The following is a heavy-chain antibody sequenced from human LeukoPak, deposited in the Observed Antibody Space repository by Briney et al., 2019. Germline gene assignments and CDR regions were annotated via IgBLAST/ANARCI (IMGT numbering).Heavy chain of an antibody. J-gene: IGHJ4*02. CDR1: GYSISSGYY. D-gene: IGHD3-22*01. CDR2: IYYSGST. Sequence: SETLSLTCTVSGYSISSGYYWGWIRQPPGKGLEWIGSIYYSGSTYYNPSLKSRVTISLDTSKNQFSLKLSSVTAADTAVYYCARPGNYYDSSGPIYYWGQGTLVTVSS. CDR3: ARPGNYYDSSGPIYY. V-gene: IGHV4-38-2*02.